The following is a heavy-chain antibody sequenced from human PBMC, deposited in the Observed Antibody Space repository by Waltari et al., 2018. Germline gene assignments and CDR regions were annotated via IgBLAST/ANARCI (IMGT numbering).Heavy chain of an antibody. V-gene: IGHV3-73*01. CDR2: IRSKANSYAT. D-gene: IGHD6-19*01. CDR1: GFTFSGSA. J-gene: IGHJ4*02. Sequence: EVQLVESGGGLVQPGGSLKLSCAASGFTFSGSAMHWVRQASGKGLEWVGRIRSKANSYATAYAASVKGRFTIPRDDSKNTAYLQMNSLKTEDTAVYYCTRGAVAGRDPYWGQGTLVTVSS. CDR3: TRGAVAGRDPY.